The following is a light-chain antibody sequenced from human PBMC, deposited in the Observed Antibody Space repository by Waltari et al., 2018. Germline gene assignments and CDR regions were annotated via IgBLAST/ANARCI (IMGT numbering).Light chain of an antibody. CDR3: TSRDSTGNLL. CDR1: SLRTYY. Sequence: SELTQDPAVSVALGQTVKITCQGDSLRTYYASWYQQRPGQAPLLVIYVKNNRPSGIPGRFSGSSSGSTASLTITVVQAEDEADYYCTSRDSTGNLLFGGGTKLTVL. V-gene: IGLV3-19*01. CDR2: VKN. J-gene: IGLJ2*01.